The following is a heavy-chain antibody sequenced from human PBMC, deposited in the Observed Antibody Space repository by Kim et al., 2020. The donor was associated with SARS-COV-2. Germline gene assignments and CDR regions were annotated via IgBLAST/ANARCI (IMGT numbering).Heavy chain of an antibody. CDR3: ARDIVGATIGH. J-gene: IGHJ4*02. CDR1: GGSVSSGGYY. V-gene: IGHV4-61*08. D-gene: IGHD1-26*01. Sequence: SETLSLTCAVSGGSVSSGGYYWSWIRQPPGKGLEWIGYVYYSGSTTYNPSLKSRVTISVDTSKNQFSLRLSSVTAADTAVYYCARDIVGATIGHWGQGTLVIVSS. CDR2: VYYSGST.